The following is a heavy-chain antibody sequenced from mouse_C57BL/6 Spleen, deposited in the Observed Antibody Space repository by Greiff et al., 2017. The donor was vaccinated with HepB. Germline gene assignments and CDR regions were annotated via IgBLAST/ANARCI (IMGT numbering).Heavy chain of an antibody. CDR1: GFSLTSYA. V-gene: IGHV2-9-1*01. CDR2: IWTGGGT. Sequence: VQLQQSGPGLVAPSQSLSITCTVSGFSLTSYAISWVRQPPGKGLEWLGVIWTGGGTNYNSALKSRLSISKDNSKSQVFLKMNSLQTDDTARYYCARYYYSGVYAMDYWGQGTSVTVSS. D-gene: IGHD2-12*01. J-gene: IGHJ4*01. CDR3: ARYYYSGVYAMDY.